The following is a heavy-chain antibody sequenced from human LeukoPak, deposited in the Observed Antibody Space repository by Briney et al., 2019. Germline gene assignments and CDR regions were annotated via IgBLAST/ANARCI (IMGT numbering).Heavy chain of an antibody. CDR2: IYTSGST. D-gene: IGHD3-9*01. Sequence: SETLSLTCTVSGGSISSYYWSWIRQPAGKGLAWIGRIYTSGSTNYNPSLKSRVTMSVDTSKNQFSLKLSSVTAADTAVYYCARAGIGDILTVDAFDIWGQGTMVTVSS. CDR1: GGSISSYY. V-gene: IGHV4-4*07. J-gene: IGHJ3*02. CDR3: ARAGIGDILTVDAFDI.